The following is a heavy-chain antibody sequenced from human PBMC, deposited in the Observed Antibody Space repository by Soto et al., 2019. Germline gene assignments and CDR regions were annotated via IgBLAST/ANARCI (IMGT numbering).Heavy chain of an antibody. CDR1: GFTFSSYA. Sequence: GGSLRLSCAASGFTFSSYAMHWVRQAPGKGLEWVAVISYDGSNKYYADSVKGRFTISRDNSKNTLYLQMNSLRAEDTAVYYCARCTNYYDSSGYYYWGQGTLVTVSS. J-gene: IGHJ4*02. CDR2: ISYDGSNK. V-gene: IGHV3-30-3*01. CDR3: ARCTNYYDSSGYYY. D-gene: IGHD3-22*01.